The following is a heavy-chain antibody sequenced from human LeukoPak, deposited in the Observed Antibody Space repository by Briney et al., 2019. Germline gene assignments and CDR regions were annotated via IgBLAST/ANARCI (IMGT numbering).Heavy chain of an antibody. CDR1: GFTLSYYA. CDR2: ISDSGTDT. Sequence: PGGSLRLSRAASGFTLSYYAMSWVRQAPGKGLEWVSVISDSGTDTYYADSERGRFTISRDNSKNTLYLQMNSLRVDDTAVYYCAKDPMGIGPAFDIWGQGTMVTVSS. D-gene: IGHD7-27*01. CDR3: AKDPMGIGPAFDI. J-gene: IGHJ3*02. V-gene: IGHV3-23*01.